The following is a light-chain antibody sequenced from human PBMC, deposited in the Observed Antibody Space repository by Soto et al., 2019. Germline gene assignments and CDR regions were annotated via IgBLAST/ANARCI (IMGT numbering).Light chain of an antibody. Sequence: DIQVTQSTSSLSASVGDSVTLSCQTSQRVDSYIHWYQHQSGKPPKLLSYAASTLQDGVPSRFSGGGSGTAFSLIITGLQPGDSATYYCQQTYTSVATFGQGAKVDIK. CDR3: QQTYTSVAT. V-gene: IGKV1-39*01. J-gene: IGKJ1*01. CDR1: QRVDSY. CDR2: AAS.